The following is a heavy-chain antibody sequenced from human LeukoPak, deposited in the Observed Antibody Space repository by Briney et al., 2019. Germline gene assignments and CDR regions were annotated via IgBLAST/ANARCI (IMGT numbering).Heavy chain of an antibody. J-gene: IGHJ4*02. D-gene: IGHD3-16*02. CDR1: GLTFSSYN. CDR3: AKDLGGGLRLGELSPNDY. Sequence: GGSLRLSCAATGLTFSSYNMNWVRQAPGKGLEWVSYISSTSDTISYADSVKGRFTISRDNAKNSLYLQMNSLRAEDTAVYYCAKDLGGGLRLGELSPNDYWGQGTLVTVSS. CDR2: ISSTSDTI. V-gene: IGHV3-48*01.